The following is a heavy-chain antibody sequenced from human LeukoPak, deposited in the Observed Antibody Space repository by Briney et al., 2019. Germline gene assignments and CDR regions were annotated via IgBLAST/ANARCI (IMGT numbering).Heavy chain of an antibody. CDR2: ISYDGSNK. J-gene: IGHJ6*02. Sequence: GGSLRLSGAASGFTFSSYGMHWVRQAPGKGLEWVAVISYDGSNKYYADSVKGRFTISRDNSKNTLYLQMNSLRAEDTAVYYCAKLLFRITMVPGGVDVWGQGTTVTVSS. D-gene: IGHD3-10*01. V-gene: IGHV3-30*18. CDR1: GFTFSSYG. CDR3: AKLLFRITMVPGGVDV.